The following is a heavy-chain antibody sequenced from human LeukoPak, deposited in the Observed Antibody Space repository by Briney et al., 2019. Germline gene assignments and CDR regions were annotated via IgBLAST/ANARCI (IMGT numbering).Heavy chain of an antibody. Sequence: GGSLRLSCAASGFTFDDYGMSWVRQAPGKGLEWVSAISGSGGSTYYADSVKGRFTISRDNSKNTLYLQMNSLRAEDTAVYYCAKDRLWTMVRGPDAFDIWGQGTMVTDSS. CDR3: AKDRLWTMVRGPDAFDI. D-gene: IGHD3-10*01. J-gene: IGHJ3*02. CDR1: GFTFDDYG. V-gene: IGHV3-23*01. CDR2: ISGSGGST.